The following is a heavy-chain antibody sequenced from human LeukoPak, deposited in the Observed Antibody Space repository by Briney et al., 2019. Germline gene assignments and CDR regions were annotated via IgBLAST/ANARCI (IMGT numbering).Heavy chain of an antibody. J-gene: IGHJ3*02. V-gene: IGHV4-59*08. Sequence: PSETLSLTCTVSGGSISSYYWSWIRQPPGKGLEWIGYIYYSGSTNYNPSLKSRVTISVDTSKNQFSLKLSSVTAADTAVYYCACLVGATIQASDIWGQGTMVTVSS. D-gene: IGHD1-26*01. CDR3: ACLVGATIQASDI. CDR2: IYYSGST. CDR1: GGSISSYY.